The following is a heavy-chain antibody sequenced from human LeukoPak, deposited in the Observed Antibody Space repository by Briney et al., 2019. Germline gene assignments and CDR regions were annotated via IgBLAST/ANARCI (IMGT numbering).Heavy chain of an antibody. CDR2: IGGDGTTT. CDR1: GFTFNTYW. Sequence: GGSLRLSCAVSGFTFNTYWMHWVRQAPGKGLVWVSRIGGDGTTTVYADSVKGRFTISRDNAKNTLYLQMNSLRAEDTAVYYCAKDRGYSYGYPYFDYWGQGTLVTVSS. CDR3: AKDRGYSYGYPYFDY. J-gene: IGHJ4*02. V-gene: IGHV3-74*01. D-gene: IGHD5-18*01.